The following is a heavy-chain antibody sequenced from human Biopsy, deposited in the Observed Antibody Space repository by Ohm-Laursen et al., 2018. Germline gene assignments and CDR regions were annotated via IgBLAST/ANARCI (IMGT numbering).Heavy chain of an antibody. CDR2: ITPIVGIT. CDR1: GDTFSRSA. Sequence: ESSVKVSCKASGDTFSRSAFFWVRQAPGQGLVYLGRITPIVGITNHAQTFQGRITLTADKSTFMVYMELSRLRSDDTAIYYCARGGSGSGYYGMDVWGQGATVSVSS. J-gene: IGHJ6*02. CDR3: ARGGSGSGYYGMDV. D-gene: IGHD3-10*01. V-gene: IGHV1-69*04.